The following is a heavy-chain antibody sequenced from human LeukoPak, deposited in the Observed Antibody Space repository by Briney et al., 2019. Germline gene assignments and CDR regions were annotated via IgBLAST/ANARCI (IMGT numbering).Heavy chain of an antibody. CDR2: IKSKTDGGTT. V-gene: IGHV3-15*01. CDR3: TTDLWRRSGSYEGDAFDI. CDR1: GFTFSNAW. Sequence: PGGSLRLSCAASGFTFSNAWMSWVRQAPGKGLEWVGRIKSKTDGGTTDYAAPVKGRFTISRDDSKNTLYLQMNSLKTEDTAVYYCTTDLWRRSGSYEGDAFDIWGQGTMVTVSS. D-gene: IGHD1-26*01. J-gene: IGHJ3*02.